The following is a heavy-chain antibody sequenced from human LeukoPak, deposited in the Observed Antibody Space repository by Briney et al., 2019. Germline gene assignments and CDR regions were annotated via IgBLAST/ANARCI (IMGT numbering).Heavy chain of an antibody. CDR1: GYTFTGYY. J-gene: IGHJ4*02. Sequence: ASEKVSCKASGYTFTGYYMHWVRQAPGQGLEWMGWINPDSGGTNYAQKFQGRVTMTRDTSISTAYMELSRLRSDDTAVYYCARDVGSGTPRGYWGQGTLVTVSS. V-gene: IGHV1-2*02. D-gene: IGHD3-10*01. CDR3: ARDVGSGTPRGY. CDR2: INPDSGGT.